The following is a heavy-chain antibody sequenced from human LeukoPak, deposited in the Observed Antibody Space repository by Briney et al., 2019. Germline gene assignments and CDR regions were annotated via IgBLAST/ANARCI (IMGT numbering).Heavy chain of an antibody. D-gene: IGHD1-26*01. CDR2: ISGSGGST. Sequence: GGSLRLSCAASGFTFSSYAMSWVRQAPGKGLEWVSAISGSGGSTYYADSVKGRFTISRDNSKNTLYLQMNSLTVEDTSFYYCARVSYSGSYHFDYWGQGALVTVSS. J-gene: IGHJ4*02. CDR1: GFTFSSYA. CDR3: ARVSYSGSYHFDY. V-gene: IGHV3-23*01.